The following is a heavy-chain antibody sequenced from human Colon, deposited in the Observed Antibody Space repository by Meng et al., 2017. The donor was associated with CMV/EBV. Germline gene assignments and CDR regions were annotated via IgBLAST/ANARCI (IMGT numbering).Heavy chain of an antibody. Sequence: LRLSCAASGFTFTNAAMTWARQASGKGLEWIGRIKSKIDGGKIDYAAPVRGRFAISRDDSKATVYLQIDTLEIEDTGMYYCTTLLRGFWGQGTLVTVSS. J-gene: IGHJ4*02. D-gene: IGHD2-15*01. V-gene: IGHV3-15*01. CDR3: TTLLRGF. CDR2: IKSKIDGGKI. CDR1: GFTFTNAA.